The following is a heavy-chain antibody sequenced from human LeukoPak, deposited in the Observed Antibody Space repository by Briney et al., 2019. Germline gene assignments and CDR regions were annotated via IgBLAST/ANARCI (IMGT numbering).Heavy chain of an antibody. CDR3: ARDHMGRSAAGLLDY. J-gene: IGHJ4*02. Sequence: ASVKVSCKASGYNFISYGISWVRQAPGEGLEWMGWISAYNGNTNYAQKFQGRVTVTTDTSTSTAYMELRSLRSDDTAVYYCARDHMGRSAAGLLDYWGQGTLVTVSS. CDR2: ISAYNGNT. CDR1: GYNFISYG. V-gene: IGHV1-18*01. D-gene: IGHD6-13*01.